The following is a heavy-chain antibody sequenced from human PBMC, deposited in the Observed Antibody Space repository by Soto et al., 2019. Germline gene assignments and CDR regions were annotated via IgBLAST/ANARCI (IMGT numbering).Heavy chain of an antibody. CDR2: IYYSGST. CDR3: ATTLLDSSGYYP. D-gene: IGHD3-22*01. J-gene: IGHJ5*02. CDR1: GGSVSSGSYY. V-gene: IGHV4-61*01. Sequence: QVQLQESGPGLVKPSETLSLTCTVSGGSVSSGSYYWSWIRQPPGKGLEWIGYIYYSGSTNYNPSLAIRVTTSVDTPKNQFSLKLSSVTAADTAVYYCATTLLDSSGYYPWGQGTLVTVSS.